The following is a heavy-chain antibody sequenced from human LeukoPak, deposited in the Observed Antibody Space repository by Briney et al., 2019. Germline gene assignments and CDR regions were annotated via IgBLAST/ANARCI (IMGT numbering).Heavy chain of an antibody. V-gene: IGHV1-2*02. CDR1: GYTFTGYY. CDR2: INPNSGGT. CDR3: ARIAEWELLYWYFDL. Sequence: GASVKVSCKASGYTFTGYYMHWLRQAPGQGLEWMGWINPNSGGTNYAQKFQGRVTMTRDTSISTAYMELSRLRSDDTAVYYCARIAEWELLYWYFDLWGRGTLVTVSS. D-gene: IGHD1-26*01. J-gene: IGHJ2*01.